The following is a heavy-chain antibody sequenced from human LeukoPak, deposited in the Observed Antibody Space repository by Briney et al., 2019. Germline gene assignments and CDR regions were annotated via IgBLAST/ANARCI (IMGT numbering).Heavy chain of an antibody. CDR3: ARHGGYSPVDY. J-gene: IGHJ4*02. Sequence: SETLSLTCTVSGGSISSSSYYWGWIRQPPGKGLEWIGSIYYSGSTYYNPSLKSRVTISVDTSKNQFSLKLSSVTAADTAVYYCARHGGYSPVDYWGQGTLVTVSS. CDR1: GGSISSSSYY. D-gene: IGHD5-12*01. V-gene: IGHV4-39*01. CDR2: IYYSGST.